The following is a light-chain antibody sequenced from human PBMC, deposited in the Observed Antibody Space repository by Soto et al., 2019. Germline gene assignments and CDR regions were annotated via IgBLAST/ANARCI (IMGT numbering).Light chain of an antibody. CDR2: GAS. CDR3: LQYGGRPIT. Sequence: EIVLTQSPGTLSLSPGDRATLSCRASQSVSSNYLAWCQQTPGQAPSVIMYGASRRATGIPDRFSGGGSGTDFTLTISSLEPEDFAVYFCLQYGGRPITFGQGTKVEIK. CDR1: QSVSSNY. J-gene: IGKJ3*01. V-gene: IGKV3-20*01.